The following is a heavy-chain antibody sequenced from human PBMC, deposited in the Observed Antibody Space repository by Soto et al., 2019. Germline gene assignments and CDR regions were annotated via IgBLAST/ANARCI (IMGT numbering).Heavy chain of an antibody. CDR1: GSSMTTYY. CDR3: ARVNYGNYYYYYGMDV. V-gene: IGHV4-59*01. CDR2: IYNSGSGST. J-gene: IGHJ6*02. D-gene: IGHD4-17*01. Sequence: PSETLSLTCSVSGSSMTTYYWHWIRQAPGKGLEWIGFIYNSGSGSTGSNPSLSSRVTISVDTSKNQFSLKLNSVTAADTAVYYCARVNYGNYYYYYGMDVWGQGTTVTVSS.